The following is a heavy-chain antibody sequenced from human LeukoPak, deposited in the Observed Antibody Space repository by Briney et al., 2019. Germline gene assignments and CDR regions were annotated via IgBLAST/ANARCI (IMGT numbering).Heavy chain of an antibody. CDR1: GGSFSGYY. CDR2: INHSGST. J-gene: IGHJ4*02. Sequence: SETLSLTRAVYGGSFSGYYWSWIRQPPGKGLEWIGEINHSGSTNYNPSLKSRVTISVDTSKNQFSLKLSSVTAADTAVYYCARVGVSSSHDYWGQGTLVTVSS. D-gene: IGHD6-13*01. CDR3: ARVGVSSSHDY. V-gene: IGHV4-34*01.